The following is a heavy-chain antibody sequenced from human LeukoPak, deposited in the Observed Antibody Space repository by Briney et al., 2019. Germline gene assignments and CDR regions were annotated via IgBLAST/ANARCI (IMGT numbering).Heavy chain of an antibody. D-gene: IGHD1-26*01. CDR1: GGSINSYY. CDR3: ARGRWISGSYYNFDS. CDR2: IYYSGST. Sequence: PSETLSLTCTVSGGSINSYYWSWIRQPPGKGLEWIGYIYYSGSTNYNPSLKSRVTISVDTSKNQFSLKLSSVTAADTAVYHCARGRWISGSYYNFDSWGPGTLVTVSS. V-gene: IGHV4-59*12. J-gene: IGHJ4*02.